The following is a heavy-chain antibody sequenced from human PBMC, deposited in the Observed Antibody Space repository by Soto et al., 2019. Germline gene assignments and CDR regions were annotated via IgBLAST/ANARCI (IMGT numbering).Heavy chain of an antibody. CDR3: AASGGYSYGHDY. Sequence: QVQLVQSGAEVKKRGSSVHVSCKASGGTFSSYAISWVRQAPGPGLEWMRGIIPIFGRANYAQKLQCRVTITADESTSTAYMELSSLRSEDKAVDYCAASGGYSYGHDYWGQGTLVTVSS. D-gene: IGHD5-18*01. CDR2: IIPIFGRA. V-gene: IGHV1-69*12. J-gene: IGHJ4*02. CDR1: GGTFSSYA.